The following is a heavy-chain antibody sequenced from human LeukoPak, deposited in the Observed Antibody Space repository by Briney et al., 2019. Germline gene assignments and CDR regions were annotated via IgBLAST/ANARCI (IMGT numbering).Heavy chain of an antibody. CDR2: ISSNGGGT. Sequence: QPGGCLRLSCAASGFTVSSYAMSWVRRAPGKGLEWVSAISSNGGGTFYADSVKGQFNISRDNSQNTLYLQMNSLRAEDTAIYYCAKHYGSGTYYNYLDYWGQGTLVTVSS. CDR3: AKHYGSGTYYNYLDY. CDR1: GFTVSSYA. V-gene: IGHV3-23*01. D-gene: IGHD3-10*01. J-gene: IGHJ4*02.